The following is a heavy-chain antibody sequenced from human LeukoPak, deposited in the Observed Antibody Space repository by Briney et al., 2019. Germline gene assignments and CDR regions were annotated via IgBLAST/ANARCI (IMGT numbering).Heavy chain of an antibody. CDR3: ARRWYSSGWYAY. CDR1: GGSFSGYY. D-gene: IGHD6-19*01. Sequence: SETLSLTCAVDGGSFSGYYWSWIRQPPGKGLEWNGEINHSGSTNYNPSLKSRVTISADTSTNQFSLKLSSVTAADTAVYYCARRWYSSGWYAYWGQGTLVTASS. CDR2: INHSGST. V-gene: IGHV4-34*01. J-gene: IGHJ4*02.